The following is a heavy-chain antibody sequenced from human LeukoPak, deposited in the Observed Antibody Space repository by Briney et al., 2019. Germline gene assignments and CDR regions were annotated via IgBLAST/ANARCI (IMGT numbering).Heavy chain of an antibody. CDR3: ARRRRYYFDY. J-gene: IGHJ4*02. Sequence: PSETLSLTCTVSGGSISSSSYYWGWIRQPPGKGLEWIGSICYSGSTYYNPSLKSRVTISVDTSKNQFSLKLSSVTAADTAVYYCARRRRYYFDYWGQGTLVTVSS. V-gene: IGHV4-39*01. CDR2: ICYSGST. D-gene: IGHD4-17*01. CDR1: GGSISSSSYY.